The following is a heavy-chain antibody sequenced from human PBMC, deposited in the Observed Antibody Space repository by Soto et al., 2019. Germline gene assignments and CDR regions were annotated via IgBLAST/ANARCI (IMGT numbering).Heavy chain of an antibody. Sequence: GSLRLSCAASGFTFSDYYMSWIRQAPGKGLEWVSYISSSGSTIYYADSVKGRFTISRDNAKNSLYLQMNSLRAEDTAVYYCARGKYDFWSGTSTDYYYGMDVWGQGTTVTVSS. CDR2: ISSSGSTI. CDR1: GFTFSDYY. J-gene: IGHJ6*02. CDR3: ARGKYDFWSGTSTDYYYGMDV. V-gene: IGHV3-11*01. D-gene: IGHD3-3*01.